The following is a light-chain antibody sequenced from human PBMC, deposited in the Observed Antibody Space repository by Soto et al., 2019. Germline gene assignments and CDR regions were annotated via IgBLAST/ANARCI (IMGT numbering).Light chain of an antibody. CDR2: EGS. CDR1: SSDVGSYNL. J-gene: IGLJ3*02. V-gene: IGLV2-23*01. CDR3: CSYAGSSTP. Sequence: QSALTQPASVSGSPGQSFTISCTGTSSDVGSYNLVSWYQQHPGKAPKLMIYEGSKRPSGVSNRFSGSKSGNTASLTISGLQAEDEADYYCCSYAGSSTPFGGGTKLTVL.